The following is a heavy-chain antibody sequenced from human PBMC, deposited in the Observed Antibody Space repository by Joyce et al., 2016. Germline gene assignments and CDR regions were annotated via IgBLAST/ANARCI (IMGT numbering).Heavy chain of an antibody. J-gene: IGHJ5*02. CDR3: ATERLGALSP. D-gene: IGHD1-26*01. Sequence: QLVQSGPEVRRPATSVKVSCRPSGFTFSTAAVHWVRQAPGQHLEWIGWVAGGSGKTRYAQKFEERVTITRDRSTSTAYMEWRSLRSDDTAVFYCATERLGALSPWGQGTLVTVSS. CDR1: GFTFSTAA. CDR2: VAGGSGKT. V-gene: IGHV1-58*01.